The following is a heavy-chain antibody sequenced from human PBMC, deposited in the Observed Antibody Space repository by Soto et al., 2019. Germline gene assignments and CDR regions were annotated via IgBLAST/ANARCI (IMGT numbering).Heavy chain of an antibody. CDR2: ISAYNGNT. D-gene: IGHD3-10*01. CDR1: GYTFTSYG. Sequence: ASVKVSCKASGYTFTSYGISWVRQAPGQGLEWMGWISAYNGNTNYAQKLQGRVTMTTDTSTSTAYMELRSLRSDDTAVYYCARGPMVRGVIIIHYYYGMDVWGQGTTVTVSS. V-gene: IGHV1-18*01. CDR3: ARGPMVRGVIIIHYYYGMDV. J-gene: IGHJ6*02.